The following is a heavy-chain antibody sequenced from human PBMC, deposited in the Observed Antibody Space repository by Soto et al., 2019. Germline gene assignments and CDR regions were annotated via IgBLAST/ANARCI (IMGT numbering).Heavy chain of an antibody. CDR3: ARSRGIVVVTALEY. CDR2: IIPIFGTA. CDR1: GGTFSSYA. Sequence: QVQLVQSGAEVKKPGSSVKVSCNASGGTFSSYAISWVRQAPGQGLEWMGGIIPIFGTANYEQKFQGRVTITADESTSTAYMERSSLRSEDTAVYYCARSRGIVVVTALEYWGQGTLVTVSS. D-gene: IGHD2-21*02. V-gene: IGHV1-69*01. J-gene: IGHJ4*02.